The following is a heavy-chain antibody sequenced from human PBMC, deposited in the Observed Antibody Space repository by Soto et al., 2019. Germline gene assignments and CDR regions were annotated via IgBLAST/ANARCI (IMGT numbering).Heavy chain of an antibody. Sequence: GGSLRLSCVGSGFTFSDSVMAWVRQAPGKGLEWLSVMSGDGRTRYALSVTGRFTISRDNSKNTLYLQMRSLRAEDAAAYYCVKWHTSNFDSLPFTGFDFWGQGTQVTVYS. V-gene: IGHV3-23*01. D-gene: IGHD3-22*01. CDR3: VKWHTSNFDSLPFTGFDF. CDR2: MSGDGRT. CDR1: GFTFSDSV. J-gene: IGHJ4*02.